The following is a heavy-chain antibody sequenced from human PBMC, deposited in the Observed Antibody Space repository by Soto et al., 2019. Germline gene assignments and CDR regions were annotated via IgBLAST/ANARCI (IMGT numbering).Heavy chain of an antibody. D-gene: IGHD2-21*02. CDR3: ARGNIVVVTAISQAYYYGMDV. V-gene: IGHV4-4*07. CDR1: GGSISSYY. Sequence: SETLSLTCTVSGGSISSYYWCWTRQPAGKGLEWIGRFYPTGKTNYNPSLQSRLTMSADTSRNQFSLNLTSVTAADTAVYYCARGNIVVVTAISQAYYYGMDVWGQGTTVTVSS. CDR2: FYPTGKT. J-gene: IGHJ6*02.